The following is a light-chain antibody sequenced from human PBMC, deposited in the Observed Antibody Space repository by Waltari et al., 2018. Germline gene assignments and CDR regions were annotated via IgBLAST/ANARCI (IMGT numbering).Light chain of an antibody. V-gene: IGLV1-44*01. CDR2: SNN. CDR1: SSTIGSNS. Sequence: QSVLTQPPSASGTPGQRVTIACSGGSSTIGSNSVSWYRQPPGRAPKLLIHSNNERPSGVPDRVSASKSGTSASLAISGLQSEDEADYHCAAWDDSLNAWVFGGGTKLTAL. J-gene: IGLJ3*02. CDR3: AAWDDSLNAWV.